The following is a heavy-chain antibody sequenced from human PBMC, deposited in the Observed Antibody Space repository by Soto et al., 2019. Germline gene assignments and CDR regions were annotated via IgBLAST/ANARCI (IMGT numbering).Heavy chain of an antibody. Sequence: GASVKVSCKASGVTFSGYAISWVRQAPGQGLEWMGGIIPIFGTANYAQKFQGRVTITADESTSTAYMELSSLRSEDTAVYYCAVGYCSGGSCYGYYYGMDVWGQGTTVTVSS. V-gene: IGHV1-69*13. D-gene: IGHD2-15*01. J-gene: IGHJ6*02. CDR1: GVTFSGYA. CDR3: AVGYCSGGSCYGYYYGMDV. CDR2: IIPIFGTA.